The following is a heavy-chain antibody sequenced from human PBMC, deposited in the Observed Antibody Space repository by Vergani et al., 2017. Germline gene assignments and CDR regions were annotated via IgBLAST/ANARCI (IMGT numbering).Heavy chain of an antibody. J-gene: IGHJ3*02. CDR3: AQVDSSGYYYVGAFDI. Sequence: EVRLVESGGGLVQPGGSLRLSCAASGFTFSSYSMNWVRQAPGKGLEWVSYISSSSSTIYYADSVKGRFTISRDNAKNSLYLQMNSLRAEDTPLYYCAQVDSSGYYYVGAFDIWGQGTMVTVSS. D-gene: IGHD3-22*01. V-gene: IGHV3-48*04. CDR1: GFTFSSYS. CDR2: ISSSSSTI.